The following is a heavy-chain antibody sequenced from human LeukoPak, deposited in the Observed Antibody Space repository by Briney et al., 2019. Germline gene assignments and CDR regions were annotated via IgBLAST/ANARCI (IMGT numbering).Heavy chain of an antibody. Sequence: GGSLRLSCTVSGFTVSGNSMNWVRQAPGKGLEWVSLIYRDGYTSYADSVKGRFTISRDSPKNTLYLQMISLRAEDTAVYFCAREGDSDSGYFQHWGQGTLVTVS. CDR1: GFTVSGNS. D-gene: IGHD3-22*01. CDR3: AREGDSDSGYFQH. J-gene: IGHJ1*01. V-gene: IGHV3-53*01. CDR2: IYRDGYT.